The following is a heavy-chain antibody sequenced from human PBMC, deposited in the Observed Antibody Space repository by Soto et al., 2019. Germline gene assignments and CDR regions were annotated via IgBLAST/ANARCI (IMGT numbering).Heavy chain of an antibody. CDR2: IYPGDSDT. CDR3: ARLFDTSGWFDY. CDR1: GYSFASQW. V-gene: IGHV5-51*01. Sequence: PGESLKISCKGSGYSFASQWIGWVRQMPGEGLEWMGVIYPGDSDTRYSPSFEGQVTISADKSITTTYLQWSSLKASDTAIYYCARLFDTSGWFDYWGQGTLVTVSS. D-gene: IGHD6-19*01. J-gene: IGHJ5*01.